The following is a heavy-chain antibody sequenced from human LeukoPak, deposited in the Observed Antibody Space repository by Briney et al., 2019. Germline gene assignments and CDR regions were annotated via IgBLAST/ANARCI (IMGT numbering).Heavy chain of an antibody. V-gene: IGHV3-21*01. Sequence: PGGSLRLSCAASGFTFSSYSLNWVRQAPGKGLEWVSSISYVSSYIYYSDSVKGRFTISRDNARNSLYLQMNNLRAEDTAVYYCARVGYCNSDTCKTPGGFDYWRQGTLVTVSS. CDR2: ISYVSSYI. D-gene: IGHD2/OR15-2a*01. J-gene: IGHJ4*02. CDR1: GFTFSSYS. CDR3: ARVGYCNSDTCKTPGGFDY.